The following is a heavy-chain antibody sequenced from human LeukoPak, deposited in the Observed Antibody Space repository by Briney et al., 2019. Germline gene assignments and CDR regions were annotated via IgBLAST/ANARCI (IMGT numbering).Heavy chain of an antibody. J-gene: IGHJ4*02. CDR3: AKDGSSSSTYYFYFDY. V-gene: IGHV3-23*01. CDR1: GFTFSSSA. Sequence: GGSLRLSCAASGFTFSSSAMSWVRQAPGKGLEWVSAISGHGDSTYYADSVKGQFTISRDYSKNTLYLQMNSLRAEGTAVYYCAKDGSSSSTYYFYFDYWGQGTLVTVSS. CDR2: ISGHGDST. D-gene: IGHD3-22*01.